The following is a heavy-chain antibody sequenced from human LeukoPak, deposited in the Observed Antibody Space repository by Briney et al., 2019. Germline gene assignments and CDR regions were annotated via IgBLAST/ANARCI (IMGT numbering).Heavy chain of an antibody. CDR1: GFTSSSYW. D-gene: IGHD3-10*01. J-gene: IGHJ4*02. Sequence: PGGSLRLSCVASGFTSSSYWMSWVRQAPGKGLEWVANINQDGSEKYYVDSVKGRFTISRDNAKNSLYLQMNSLRAEDTAVYYCAREVAWFGELSAYYFDYWGQGTLITVSS. CDR3: AREVAWFGELSAYYFDY. V-gene: IGHV3-7*01. CDR2: INQDGSEK.